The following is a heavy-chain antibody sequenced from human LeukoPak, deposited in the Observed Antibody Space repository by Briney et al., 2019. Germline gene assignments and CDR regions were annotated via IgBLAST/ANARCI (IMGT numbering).Heavy chain of an antibody. CDR3: ARGNVGARDYYFDY. Sequence: GGSLRLSCAASGFTFSSYSMNWVRQAPGKGLEWVSSISSSSSYIYYADSVKGRFTISRDNAKNSLYLQMNSLRAEDTAVYYCARGNVGARDYYFDYWGQGTLLTVSS. CDR2: ISSSSSYI. D-gene: IGHD1-26*01. CDR1: GFTFSSYS. V-gene: IGHV3-21*01. J-gene: IGHJ4*02.